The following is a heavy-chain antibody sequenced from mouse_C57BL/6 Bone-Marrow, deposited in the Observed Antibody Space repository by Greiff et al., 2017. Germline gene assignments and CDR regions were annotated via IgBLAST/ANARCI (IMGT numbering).Heavy chain of an antibody. CDR1: GYTFTSYW. Sequence: VQLQQPGAELVMPGASVKLSCKASGYTFTSYWMHWVKQRPGQGLEWIGEIDPSDSYTNYNQKFKGKSTFTVDKSSSTAYMQLSSLNSEDAAVYYCARTSLYYYGSSFYAMDYWGQGTSVTVSS. CDR3: ARTSLYYYGSSFYAMDY. V-gene: IGHV1-69*01. D-gene: IGHD1-1*01. J-gene: IGHJ4*01. CDR2: IDPSDSYT.